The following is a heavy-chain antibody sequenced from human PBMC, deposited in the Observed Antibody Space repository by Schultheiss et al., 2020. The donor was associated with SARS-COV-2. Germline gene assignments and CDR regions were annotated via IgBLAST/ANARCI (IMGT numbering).Heavy chain of an antibody. CDR1: GDSVSSGDFY. Sequence: SETLSLTCTVSGDSVSSGDFYCSWIRQPPGKGLEWVGYTYHSGDTHYNPSLKSRATISVDKAKNRFSLQLSSVTAADTAVYYCARYYYDGTGDNLFDPWGQGIQVTVSS. CDR3: ARYYYDGTGDNLFDP. J-gene: IGHJ5*02. V-gene: IGHV4-30-4*01. D-gene: IGHD3-10*01. CDR2: TYHSGDT.